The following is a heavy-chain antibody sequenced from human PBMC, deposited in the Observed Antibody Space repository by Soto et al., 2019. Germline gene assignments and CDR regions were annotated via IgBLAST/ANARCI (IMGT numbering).Heavy chain of an antibody. Sequence: EVQLVESGGGLVQPGGSLRLSCAASGFTFSSYWMHWVRQAPGKGLVWVSRINSDGSSTSYADSVKGRFTISRDNAKNTLYLQMNSLRAEDTAVYYCARDLGIAAAGTFYYYGMDVWGQVTTVTVSS. D-gene: IGHD6-13*01. CDR2: INSDGSST. CDR3: ARDLGIAAAGTFYYYGMDV. V-gene: IGHV3-74*01. CDR1: GFTFSSYW. J-gene: IGHJ6*02.